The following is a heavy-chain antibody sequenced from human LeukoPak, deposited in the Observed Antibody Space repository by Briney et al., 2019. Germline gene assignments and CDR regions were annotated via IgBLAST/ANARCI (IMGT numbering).Heavy chain of an antibody. D-gene: IGHD3-10*01. J-gene: IGHJ4*02. CDR3: AKGSSGSFYSHFDY. CDR1: GFTFSSYA. V-gene: IGHV3-23*01. CDR2: ISGSGGNT. Sequence: GGSLRLSCVGSGFTFSSYAMSWVRQAPGKGLEWVSGISGSGGNTYYADSVQGRFTISRDNSKNTLYLQMNSLRAEDTAVYHCAKGSSGSFYSHFDYWGQGTLVTVSS.